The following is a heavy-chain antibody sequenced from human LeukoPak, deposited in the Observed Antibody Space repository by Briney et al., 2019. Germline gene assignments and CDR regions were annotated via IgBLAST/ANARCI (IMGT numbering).Heavy chain of an antibody. J-gene: IGHJ5*02. CDR2: INPNSGGT. D-gene: IGHD3-10*01. CDR3: AREAIRLGLLWFGNWFDP. CDR1: GYTFTGYY. V-gene: IGHV1-2*06. Sequence: ASVKVSCKASGYTFTGYYMHWVRQAPGQGLEWMGRINPNSGGTNYAQKFQGRVTMTRDTSISTAYMELSRLRSDDTAVYYCAREAIRLGLLWFGNWFDPWGQGTLVTVSS.